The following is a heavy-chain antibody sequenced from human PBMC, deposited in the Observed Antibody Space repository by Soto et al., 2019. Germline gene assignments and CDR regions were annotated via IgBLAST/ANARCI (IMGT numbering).Heavy chain of an antibody. Sequence: SGTLSLTCTVSGGSISSGGYYWSWIRQHPGKGLEWIGYIYYSGSTYYNPSLKSRVTISVDTSKNQFSLKLSSVTAADTAVYYCAREYYYDSSGYWRFYCMAVWGQGTTVTVSS. CDR1: GGSISSGGYY. D-gene: IGHD3-22*01. CDR2: IYYSGST. V-gene: IGHV4-31*03. CDR3: AREYYYDSSGYWRFYCMAV. J-gene: IGHJ6*02.